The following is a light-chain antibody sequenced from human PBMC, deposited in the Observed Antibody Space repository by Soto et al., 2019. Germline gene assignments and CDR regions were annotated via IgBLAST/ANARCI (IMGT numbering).Light chain of an antibody. V-gene: IGLV2-23*01. CDR3: CSYAGSSTYV. CDR2: EGS. CDR1: TMDVGTYNL. Sequence: QSALTNPAPVSGSPGKPITTSCTGTTMDVGTYNLVSWYQHHPGKAPKLMIYEGSKRPSGVSNRFSGSKSGNTASLTISGLQAEDEADYYCCSYAGSSTYVFGTGTKLTVL. J-gene: IGLJ1*01.